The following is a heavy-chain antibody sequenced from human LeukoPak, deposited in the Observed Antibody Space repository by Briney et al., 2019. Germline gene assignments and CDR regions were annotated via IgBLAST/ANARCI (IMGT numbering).Heavy chain of an antibody. CDR2: IRYDGSNK. J-gene: IGHJ6*04. Sequence: GGSLRLSCAASGFTFSNYVMHWVRQAPGKGLEWVAFIRYDGSNKYYADSVKGRFTISRDNSKNTLYLQMNSLRAEDTAVYYCAKAQDYDFWSGPREDVRGKGTTVTVSS. CDR3: AKAQDYDFWSGPREDV. V-gene: IGHV3-30*02. D-gene: IGHD3-3*01. CDR1: GFTFSNYV.